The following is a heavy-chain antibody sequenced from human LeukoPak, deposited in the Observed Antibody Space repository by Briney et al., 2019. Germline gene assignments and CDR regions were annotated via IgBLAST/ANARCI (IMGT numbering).Heavy chain of an antibody. J-gene: IGHJ3*02. CDR3: VKESLKWELLAAFDI. CDR2: ISGSGGST. D-gene: IGHD1-26*01. Sequence: PGGSLTLSCAASGCTFSSYSMSWVRQPPGKGLEWVSAISGSGGSTYYAASVKGRLTISRDNSKNTLYLQMNSLRAEDTAVYFCVKESLKWELLAAFDIWGQGKMVTVSS. V-gene: IGHV3-23*01. CDR1: GCTFSSYS.